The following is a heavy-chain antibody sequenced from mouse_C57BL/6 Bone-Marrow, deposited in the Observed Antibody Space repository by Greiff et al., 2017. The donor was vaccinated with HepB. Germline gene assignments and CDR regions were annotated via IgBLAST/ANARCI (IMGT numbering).Heavy chain of an antibody. CDR1: GYTFTSYW. V-gene: IGHV1-64*01. CDR3: ARWDHAILEGYFDY. D-gene: IGHD4-1*01. CDR2: IHPNSGST. Sequence: VQLQQPGAELVKPGASVKLSCKASGYTFTSYWMHWVKQRPGQGLEWIGMIHPNSGSTNYNEKFKSKATLTVDKSSSTAYMQLSSLTSEDSAVYYCARWDHAILEGYFDYWGQGTTLTVSS. J-gene: IGHJ2*01.